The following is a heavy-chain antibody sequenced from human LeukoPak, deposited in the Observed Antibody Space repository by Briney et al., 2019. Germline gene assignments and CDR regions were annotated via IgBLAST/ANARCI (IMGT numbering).Heavy chain of an antibody. CDR3: AREMRTAMVKWWFDP. Sequence: SVTVSCKASGGTFSSYAISWVRQAPGQGLEWMGGIIPIFGTANYAQKFQGRVTITADESTSTAYMELSSLRSEDTAVYYCAREMRTAMVKWWFDPWGQGTLVTVSS. CDR1: GGTFSSYA. V-gene: IGHV1-69*01. CDR2: IIPIFGTA. D-gene: IGHD5-18*01. J-gene: IGHJ5*02.